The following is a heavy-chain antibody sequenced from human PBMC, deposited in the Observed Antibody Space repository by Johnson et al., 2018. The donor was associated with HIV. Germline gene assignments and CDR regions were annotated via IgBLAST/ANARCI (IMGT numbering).Heavy chain of an antibody. CDR1: GFTFSSYA. CDR2: ISYDGSNQ. V-gene: IGHV3-30-3*01. CDR3: ARDADIVATIGEAFDI. J-gene: IGHJ3*02. Sequence: QVQLVESGGGVVQPGRSLRLSCAASGFTFSSYAMHWVRQAPGKGLEWVAIISYDGSNQYYADSVKGRFTISRDNSKNTLYLQMNSLRAEDTAVYYCARDADIVATIGEAFDIWGQGTMVTVSS. D-gene: IGHD5-12*01.